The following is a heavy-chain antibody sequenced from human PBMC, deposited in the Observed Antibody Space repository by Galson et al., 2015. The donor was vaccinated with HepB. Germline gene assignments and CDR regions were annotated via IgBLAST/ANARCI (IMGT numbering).Heavy chain of an antibody. CDR3: AKTYSGSSGYHYYMDV. Sequence: SLRLSCAASGFTFNTYAMGWVRQAPGKGLEWVSGVSGSGGSTYYADSVKGRFFISRDKSRSTVSLQMNSLRVEDTAVYYCAKTYSGSSGYHYYMDVWGRGTMVTVSS. J-gene: IGHJ6*03. CDR1: GFTFNTYA. V-gene: IGHV3-23*01. CDR2: VSGSGGST. D-gene: IGHD1-26*01.